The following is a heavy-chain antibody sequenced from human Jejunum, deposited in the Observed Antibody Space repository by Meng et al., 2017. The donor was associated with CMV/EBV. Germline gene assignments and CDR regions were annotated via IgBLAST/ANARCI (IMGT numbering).Heavy chain of an antibody. CDR3: ARQEWFDYGLDV. D-gene: IGHD3-10*01. Sequence: CEASGFTLTTYEMNWVRQAPGQGLEWISYIGGGETTYYADSVKGRFTISRDSAKNSLYLQMDRLRAEDTAVYYCARQEWFDYGLDVWGQGTTVTVSS. CDR1: GFTLTTYE. V-gene: IGHV3-48*03. J-gene: IGHJ6*02. CDR2: IGGGETT.